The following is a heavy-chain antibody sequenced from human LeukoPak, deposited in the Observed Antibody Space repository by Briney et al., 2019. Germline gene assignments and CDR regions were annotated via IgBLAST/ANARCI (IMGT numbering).Heavy chain of an antibody. CDR1: GGSISSGSYY. CDR2: IYTSGST. J-gene: IGHJ4*02. D-gene: IGHD6-13*01. CDR3: ARAGYSSSWYLD. Sequence: SQTLSLTCTVSGGSISSGSYYWSWIRQPAGKGLEWIGRIYTSGSTNYNPSLKSRVTISVDTSKNQFSLKLSSVTAADTAVYYCARAGYSSSWYLDWGQGTLVTVSS. V-gene: IGHV4-61*02.